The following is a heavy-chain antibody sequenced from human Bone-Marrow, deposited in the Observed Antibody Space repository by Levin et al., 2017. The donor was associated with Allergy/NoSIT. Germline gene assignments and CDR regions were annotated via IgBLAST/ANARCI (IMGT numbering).Heavy chain of an antibody. CDR2: VSFDGSDK. D-gene: IGHD1-26*01. CDR3: AKDGGTPRHLEY. V-gene: IGHV3-30*18. CDR1: GFTFSSSG. Sequence: PGESLKISCAASGFTFSSSGMYWVRQAPGKGLEWVAAVSFDGSDKYYLDSVKGRFTISRDNSKNILYLQMNSLKTEDTAMYYCAKDGGTPRHLEYWGQGTLVTVSS. J-gene: IGHJ4*02.